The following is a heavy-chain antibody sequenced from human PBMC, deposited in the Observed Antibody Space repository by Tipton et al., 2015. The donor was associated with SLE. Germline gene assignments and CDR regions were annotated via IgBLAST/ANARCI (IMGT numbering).Heavy chain of an antibody. CDR1: GFTFSDYY. J-gene: IGHJ4*02. V-gene: IGHV3-11*06. CDR3: ARVGLWFGEEDY. Sequence: GSLRLSCAASGFTFSDYYMSWIRQAPGKGLEWVSYISSSSSYTNYADSVKGRFTISRDNAKNSLYLQMSSLRAEDTAVYYCARVGLWFGEEDYWGQGTLVTVSS. D-gene: IGHD3-10*01. CDR2: ISSSSSYT.